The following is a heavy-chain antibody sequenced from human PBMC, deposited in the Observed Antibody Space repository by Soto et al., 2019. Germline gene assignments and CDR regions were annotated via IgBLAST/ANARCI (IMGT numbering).Heavy chain of an antibody. Sequence: SETLSLTCNVSGGSISSGDYYWSWIRQPPGKGLEWIGYIYKSGSTYYNPSLKSRVTISVDTSKIQFSLKLRSVTASDTAVYYCARVVVERPFYNWFDPRGQGTLVTVSS. CDR3: ARVVVERPFYNWFDP. CDR1: GGSISSGDYY. D-gene: IGHD2-21*01. CDR2: IYKSGST. V-gene: IGHV4-30-4*01. J-gene: IGHJ5*02.